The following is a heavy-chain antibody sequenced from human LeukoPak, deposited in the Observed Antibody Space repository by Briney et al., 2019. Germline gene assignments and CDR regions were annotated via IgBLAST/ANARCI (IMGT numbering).Heavy chain of an antibody. CDR2: ISYSGTT. Sequence: SETLSLTCTVSGDSMTSYYWSWIRQSPGKGLEWVGYISYSGTTNYNPSLKSRVTISLGTSKNRFSLNLTSVTAADTAVYYCARAWRGDAFDIWGQGTMVSVSS. J-gene: IGHJ3*02. D-gene: IGHD3-10*01. V-gene: IGHV4-59*08. CDR1: GDSMTSYY. CDR3: ARAWRGDAFDI.